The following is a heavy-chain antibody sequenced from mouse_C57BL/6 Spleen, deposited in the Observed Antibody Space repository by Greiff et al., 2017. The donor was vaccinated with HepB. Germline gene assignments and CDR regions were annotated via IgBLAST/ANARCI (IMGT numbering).Heavy chain of an antibody. CDR1: GFTFSSYA. Sequence: DVQLVESGGGLVKPGGSLKLSCAASGFTFSSYAMSWVRQTPEKRLEWVATISDGGSYTYYPDNVKGRFTISRDNAKNNLYLQMSHLKSEDTAMYYCARDHYYVSNHLDYWGQGTTLTVAS. CDR3: ARDHYYVSNHLDY. V-gene: IGHV5-4*01. J-gene: IGHJ2*01. D-gene: IGHD1-1*01. CDR2: ISDGGSYT.